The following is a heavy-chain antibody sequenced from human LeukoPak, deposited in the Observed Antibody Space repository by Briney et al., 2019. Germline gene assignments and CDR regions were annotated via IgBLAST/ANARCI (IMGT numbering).Heavy chain of an antibody. CDR2: IKSKTDGGTT. Sequence: GGSLSLPCAASRFTLCNACMRGVRHAPGEGREWVGRIKSKTDGGTTDYAAPVKGRFTISRDDSKNTLYLQMNSLKTEDTAVYYCTTGGSIQQWSTYYMDVWGKGTTVTVSS. D-gene: IGHD5-18*01. CDR1: RFTLCNAC. V-gene: IGHV3-15*01. CDR3: TTGGSIQQWSTYYMDV. J-gene: IGHJ6*03.